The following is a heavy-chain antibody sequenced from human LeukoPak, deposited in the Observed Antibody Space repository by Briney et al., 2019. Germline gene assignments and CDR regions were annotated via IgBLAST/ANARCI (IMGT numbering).Heavy chain of an antibody. CDR2: ISPSGGST. CDR1: GLTFSNSV. V-gene: IGHV3-23*01. J-gene: IGHJ4*02. Sequence: PGGSLRLSCAASGLTFSNSVMSWVRQAPGEGLEWVSSISPSGGSTYYADSVKGRFTISRDNSKNTLYLQMSSLTVEDTAVYYWANRHAVGRFDSWGQGTLVT. CDR3: ANRHAVGRFDS. D-gene: IGHD6-13*01.